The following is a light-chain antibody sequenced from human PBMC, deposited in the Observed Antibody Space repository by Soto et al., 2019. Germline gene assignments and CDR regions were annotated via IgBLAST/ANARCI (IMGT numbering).Light chain of an antibody. CDR2: DAS. J-gene: IGKJ1*01. CDR1: QTISSW. CDR3: QQYYSYPLT. Sequence: DIQMTQCPSTLSGSVGDRVTITCRASQTISSWLAWYQQKPGKAPKLLIYDASSLESGVPSRFSGSGSGTDFTLTISCLQSEDFATYYCQQYYSYPLTFGQGTKVDI. V-gene: IGKV1-5*01.